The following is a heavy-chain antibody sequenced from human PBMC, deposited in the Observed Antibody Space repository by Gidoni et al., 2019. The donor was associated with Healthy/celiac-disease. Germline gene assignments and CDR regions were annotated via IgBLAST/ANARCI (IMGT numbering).Heavy chain of an antibody. J-gene: IGHJ4*02. D-gene: IGHD2-15*01. V-gene: IGHV1-69*01. CDR1: GGTFSSYA. Sequence: QVQLVQSGAEVQKPGSSVKVSCKASGGTFSSYAISWVRQAPGQGLEWMGGIIPIFGTANYAQKFQGRVTITADESTSTAYMELSSLRSEDTAVYYCARVVVAATPDRYYFDYWGQGTLVTVSS. CDR2: IIPIFGTA. CDR3: ARVVVAATPDRYYFDY.